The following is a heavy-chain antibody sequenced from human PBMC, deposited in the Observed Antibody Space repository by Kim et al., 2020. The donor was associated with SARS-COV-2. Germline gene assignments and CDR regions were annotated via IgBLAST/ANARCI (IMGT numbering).Heavy chain of an antibody. J-gene: IGHJ4*02. V-gene: IGHV3-30*02. CDR3: AKGKRWLHYYFDY. D-gene: IGHD5-12*01. Sequence: YADSVKGRFTLSRDNSKNTLDLQMNSLRAEDTAVYYCAKGKRWLHYYFDYWGQGTLVTVSS.